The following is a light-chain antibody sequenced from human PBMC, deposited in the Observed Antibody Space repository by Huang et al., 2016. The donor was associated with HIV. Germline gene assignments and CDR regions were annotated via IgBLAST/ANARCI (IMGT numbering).Light chain of an antibody. CDR2: GAS. Sequence: HLTQSPPSLSASVGDSVCISCRASQDIGTSLAWYQQMTGRAPKLLISGASTLQTGVPSRFSGDSAGTFFTLFITDLPPEDFATYYCQQLHASPITFGQGTRLDIK. J-gene: IGKJ5*01. CDR3: QQLHASPIT. V-gene: IGKV1-13*02. CDR1: QDIGTS.